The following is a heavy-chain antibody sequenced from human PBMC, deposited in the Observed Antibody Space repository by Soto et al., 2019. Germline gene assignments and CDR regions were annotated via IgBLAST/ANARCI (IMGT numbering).Heavy chain of an antibody. V-gene: IGHV3-30*03. Sequence: GGSLRLSCAASGFTFSSYGMHWVRQAPGKGLEWVAVISYDGSNKYYADSVKGRFTISRDNSKNTLYLQMNSLRAEDTAVYYCARDGGYCTNGVCYAHYYYGMDVWGQGTTVTVSS. J-gene: IGHJ6*02. CDR3: ARDGGYCTNGVCYAHYYYGMDV. D-gene: IGHD2-8*01. CDR2: ISYDGSNK. CDR1: GFTFSSYG.